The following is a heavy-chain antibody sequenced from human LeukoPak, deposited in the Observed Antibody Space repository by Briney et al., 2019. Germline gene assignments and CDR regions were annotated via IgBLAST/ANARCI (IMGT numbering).Heavy chain of an antibody. Sequence: NPSETLSLTCTVSGGSISSYYWSWIRQPAGKGLEWIGRIYTSGSTNYNPSLKSRVTMSVDTSKNQFSLKLSSVTAADTAVYYCARISSSWYPGYFDYWGQGTLVTVSS. D-gene: IGHD6-13*01. CDR3: ARISSSWYPGYFDY. J-gene: IGHJ4*02. CDR1: GGSISSYY. V-gene: IGHV4-4*07. CDR2: IYTSGST.